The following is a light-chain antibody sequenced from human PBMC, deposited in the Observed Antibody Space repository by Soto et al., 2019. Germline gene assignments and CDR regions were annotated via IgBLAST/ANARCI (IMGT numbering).Light chain of an antibody. CDR3: QLYGTHPIFT. CDR2: GTS. CDR1: QRVAGNF. J-gene: IGKJ3*01. Sequence: EIVLTQSPDTLSLSPGDRAALSCRASQRVAGNFLAWYQQKPGQSPRLLIYGTSYRASDIPDRFSGSGSGTDFTLIIGRLEPEDFAIYFCQLYGTHPIFTFGPGTKVDIK. V-gene: IGKV3-20*01.